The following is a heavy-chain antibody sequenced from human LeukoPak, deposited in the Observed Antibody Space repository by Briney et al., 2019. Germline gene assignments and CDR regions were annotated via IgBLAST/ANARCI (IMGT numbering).Heavy chain of an antibody. V-gene: IGHV1-2*02. CDR2: INPNSGGT. D-gene: IGHD1-1*01. CDR3: ARVSRTTGTTNY. Sequence: ASVKVSCKASGYTFTGYYIHWVRQAPGQRLEWMGWINPNSGGTTYAQKFQGRVTITRDTSISTAYMELSRLRSGDTAVYYCARVSRTTGTTNYWGQGTLVTVSS. CDR1: GYTFTGYY. J-gene: IGHJ4*02.